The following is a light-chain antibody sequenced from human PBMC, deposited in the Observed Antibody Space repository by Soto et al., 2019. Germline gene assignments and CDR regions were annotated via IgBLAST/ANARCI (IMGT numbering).Light chain of an antibody. CDR1: QPIKTW. J-gene: IGKJ3*01. CDR2: TAS. CDR3: KQAASFPFT. Sequence: DIQLTQSPASVSAAVGDRINISCRASQPIKTWLAWYQQKPGKGPKLLIYTASTLETGVPSRFSGSGSGTDFTLPISSLKPEDAAIYSCKQAASFPFTFCPGAKV. V-gene: IGKV1-12*02.